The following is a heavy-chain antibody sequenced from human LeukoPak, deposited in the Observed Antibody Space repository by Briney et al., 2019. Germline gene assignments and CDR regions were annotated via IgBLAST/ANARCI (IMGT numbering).Heavy chain of an antibody. Sequence: PSETLSLTCTVSGGSISSYYWSWIRQPPGKGLEWIGYIYYSGSTNYNTSLKSRVTISIDSSKNQFSLNLSSVTAADTAVYYCARGASGYSYGWGQGTLVTVSS. J-gene: IGHJ4*02. D-gene: IGHD5-18*01. CDR3: ARGASGYSYG. V-gene: IGHV4-59*01. CDR1: GGSISSYY. CDR2: IYYSGST.